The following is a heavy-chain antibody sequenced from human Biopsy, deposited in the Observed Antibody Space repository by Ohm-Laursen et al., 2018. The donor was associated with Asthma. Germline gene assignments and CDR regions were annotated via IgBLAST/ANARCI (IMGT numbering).Heavy chain of an antibody. D-gene: IGHD6-13*01. CDR1: GGTFSSYA. CDR3: ARDSLFQHGSSWYYYYYGMDV. J-gene: IGHJ6*02. V-gene: IGHV1-69*13. Sequence: SVKVSCKASGGTFSSYAISWVRQAPGQGLEWMGGIIPIFGTANYAQKFQGRVTITADESTSTAYMELSSLRSEDTAVYYCARDSLFQHGSSWYYYYYGMDVWGQGTTVTVSS. CDR2: IIPIFGTA.